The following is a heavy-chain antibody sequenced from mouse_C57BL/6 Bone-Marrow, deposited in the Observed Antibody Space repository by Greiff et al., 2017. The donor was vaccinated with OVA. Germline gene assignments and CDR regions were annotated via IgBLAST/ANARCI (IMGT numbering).Heavy chain of an antibody. D-gene: IGHD1-1*01. Sequence: VQLQQSGAELVRPGASVKLSCTASGFNIKDDYMHWVKQRPEQGLEWIGWIDPENGDTEYASKFQGKATITADTSSNTAYLQLSSLTSKDTAVYYCTTGDYYGSSPHYYAMDYWGQGTSVTVSS. CDR1: GFNIKDDY. CDR2: IDPENGDT. J-gene: IGHJ4*01. CDR3: TTGDYYGSSPHYYAMDY. V-gene: IGHV14-4*01.